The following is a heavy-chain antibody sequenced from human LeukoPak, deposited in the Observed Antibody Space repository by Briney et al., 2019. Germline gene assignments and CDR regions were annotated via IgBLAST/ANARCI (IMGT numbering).Heavy chain of an antibody. CDR3: ARGSRLGVVGRDAFDI. J-gene: IGHJ3*02. CDR1: GFTFDDYG. CDR2: INWNGGST. V-gene: IGHV3-20*04. Sequence: GGSLRLSCAASGFTFDDYGMSWVRQAPGKGLEWVSGINWNGGSTGYADSVKGRFTISRDDARNSLYLQMNSLRAEDTAVYYCARGSRLGVVGRDAFDIWGQGTMVTVSS. D-gene: IGHD3-3*01.